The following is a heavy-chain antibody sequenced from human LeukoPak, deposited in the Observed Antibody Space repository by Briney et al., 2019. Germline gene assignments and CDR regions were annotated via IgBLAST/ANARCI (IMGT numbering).Heavy chain of an antibody. CDR3: ARGLAYCGGDCSDY. CDR1: GFTFRNYW. CDR2: ISSSSSYI. V-gene: IGHV3-21*01. Sequence: GGSLRLSCAASGFTFRNYWMYWVRQAPGKGLEWVSSISSSSSYIYYADSVKGRFTISRDNAKNSLYLQMNSLRAEDTAVYYCARGLAYCGGDCSDYWGQGTLVTVSS. J-gene: IGHJ4*02. D-gene: IGHD2-21*02.